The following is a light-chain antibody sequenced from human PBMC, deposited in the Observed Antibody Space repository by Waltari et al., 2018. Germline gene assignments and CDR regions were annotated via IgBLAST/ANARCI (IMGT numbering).Light chain of an antibody. CDR2: FNN. CDR1: SSNIGSNT. J-gene: IGLJ3*02. V-gene: IGLV1-44*01. CDR3: AVWDDSLNGWV. Sequence: QSVVTQPPSASGTPGQRVILSCSGRSSNIGSNTVHWFQQLPGTAPKLLIFFNNQRPSGVPDRFSCSKSGTSASLAISGLRSEDEAHYYCAVWDDSLNGWVFGGGTKLTVL.